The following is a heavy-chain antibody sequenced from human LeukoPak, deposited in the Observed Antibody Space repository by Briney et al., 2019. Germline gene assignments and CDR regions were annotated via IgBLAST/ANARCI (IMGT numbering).Heavy chain of an antibody. Sequence: PGGSLRLSCAASGFTFSSYSMNWVRQAPGKGLEWVSSISSSSSYIYYADSVKGRFTISRDNAKNSLYLQMNSLRAEDTAVYYCATSIAVDGTFDYWGQGTLVTVSS. CDR2: ISSSSSYI. V-gene: IGHV3-21*01. CDR1: GFTFSSYS. J-gene: IGHJ4*02. D-gene: IGHD6-19*01. CDR3: ATSIAVDGTFDY.